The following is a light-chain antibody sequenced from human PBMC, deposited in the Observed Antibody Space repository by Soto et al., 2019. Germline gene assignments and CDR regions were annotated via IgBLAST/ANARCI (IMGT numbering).Light chain of an antibody. Sequence: TVFTQSRGTVSLTHGERATLSCRASQSVSSSYLAWYQQKPGQAPRLLIYDASSRATGIPDRFSGSGSGTDFTLTISRLEPEDFAVYYCQQYGRSPGLFTFGPGIKVDIK. J-gene: IGKJ3*01. CDR1: QSVSSSY. CDR2: DAS. CDR3: QQYGRSPGLFT. V-gene: IGKV3-20*01.